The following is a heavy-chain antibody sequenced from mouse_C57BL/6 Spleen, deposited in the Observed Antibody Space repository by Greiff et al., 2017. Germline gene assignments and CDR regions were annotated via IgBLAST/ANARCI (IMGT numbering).Heavy chain of an antibody. D-gene: IGHD2-3*01. CDR2: INPNNGGT. J-gene: IGHJ4*01. CDR1: GYTFTDYY. Sequence: EVQLQQSGPELVKPGASVKISCKASGYTFTDYYMNWVKQSHGKSLEWIGDINPNNGGTSYNQKFKGKATLTVDKSSSTAYMELRSLTSEDSAVYYCARSRWLLRNAMDYWGQGTSVTVSS. CDR3: ARSRWLLRNAMDY. V-gene: IGHV1-26*01.